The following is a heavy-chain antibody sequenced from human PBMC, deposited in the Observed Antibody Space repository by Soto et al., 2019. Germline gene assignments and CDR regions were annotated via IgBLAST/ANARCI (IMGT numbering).Heavy chain of an antibody. CDR1: GGSNSRGGYS. Sequence: SETLSPTCGVPGGSNSRGGYSWSRIRQPPGKGLEWIGYIQHGGSTYYNPSLKSRVTISVDTSKNQFSLKLSSVTAADPAVYYCATSNWFDPWGQGTLVTVPQ. CDR3: ATSNWFDP. CDR2: IQHGGST. V-gene: IGHV4-30-2*03. J-gene: IGHJ5*02.